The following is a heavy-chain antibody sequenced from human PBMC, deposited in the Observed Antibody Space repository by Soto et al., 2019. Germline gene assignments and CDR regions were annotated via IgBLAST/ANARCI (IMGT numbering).Heavy chain of an antibody. CDR1: GFTFSSYW. Sequence: PGGSLRLSCAASGFTFSSYWMSWVRQAPGKGLEWVANIKQDGSEKYYVDSVKGRFTISRDNAKNSLYLQMNSLRSEDTAVYYCARDWYCSGGSCYWFDPWGQGTLVTVSS. D-gene: IGHD2-15*01. J-gene: IGHJ5*02. CDR2: IKQDGSEK. CDR3: ARDWYCSGGSCYWFDP. V-gene: IGHV3-7*01.